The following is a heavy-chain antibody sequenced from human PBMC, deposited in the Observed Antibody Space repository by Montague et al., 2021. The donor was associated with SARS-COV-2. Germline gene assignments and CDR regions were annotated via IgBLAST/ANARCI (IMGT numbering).Heavy chain of an antibody. CDR2: TYYSGSA. V-gene: IGHV4-59*01. Sequence: SETLSLTCTVSGASINACYWTWIRQPPGKGLEYIGFTYYSGSANYNPSLKSRVTISVDKSKNQFSLTLTSATAADTAMYYCARLAPERHCSVATCSPHWGQGILVTVSS. J-gene: IGHJ4*02. D-gene: IGHD2-2*01. CDR3: ARLAPERHCSVATCSPH. CDR1: GASINACY.